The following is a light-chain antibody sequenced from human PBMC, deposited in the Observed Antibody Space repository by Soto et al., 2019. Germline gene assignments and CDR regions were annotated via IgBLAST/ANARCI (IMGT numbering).Light chain of an antibody. J-gene: IGLJ1*01. CDR1: SSDVGDYNY. Sequence: QSALTQPASVSGSPGQSITTSCTGTSSDVGDYNYVSWYQQHPGKAPKFLIYDVSNRPSGVSNRFSGSKSGNTASLTLSGLQAEYEADYYCSSYTSTSTPYVFGTGTKVTVL. CDR2: DVS. CDR3: SSYTSTSTPYV. V-gene: IGLV2-14*03.